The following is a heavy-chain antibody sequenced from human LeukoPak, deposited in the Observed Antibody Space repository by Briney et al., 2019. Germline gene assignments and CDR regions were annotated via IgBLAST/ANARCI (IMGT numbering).Heavy chain of an antibody. CDR3: ARGWLSFGEHFDY. Sequence: SETLSLTCSVSGGSVSSHNYYWSWIRQPPGKGLEWIGFISYTGTTNYNPSLQSRLTMSVDTSKNQFSLKLSFVTAADTAVYYCARGWLSFGEHFDYWGQGTLVTVSS. CDR1: GGSVSSHNYY. J-gene: IGHJ4*02. CDR2: ISYTGTT. D-gene: IGHD3-10*01. V-gene: IGHV4-61*01.